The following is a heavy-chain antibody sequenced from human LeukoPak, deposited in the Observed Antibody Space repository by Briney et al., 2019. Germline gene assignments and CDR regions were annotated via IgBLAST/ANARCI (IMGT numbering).Heavy chain of an antibody. J-gene: IGHJ3*02. D-gene: IGHD1-26*01. Sequence: GGSLRLSCAASGFTFSSYCMMWVRRAPGKGLEWVASIKKEGRERYYVHSVKGRFTTSRNNDKNSLYLKINSLRAEHKAVYYCASLKWAFDIWGQGTRVTVSS. CDR2: IKKEGRER. V-gene: IGHV3-7*05. CDR1: GFTFSSYC. CDR3: ASLKWAFDI.